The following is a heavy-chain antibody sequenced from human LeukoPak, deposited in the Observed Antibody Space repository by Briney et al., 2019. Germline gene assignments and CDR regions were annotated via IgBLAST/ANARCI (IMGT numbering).Heavy chain of an antibody. V-gene: IGHV4-34*01. CDR1: GGSFSGYY. CDR3: ARQPGAMVRGIIMFYFDY. Sequence: SETLSLTCAVYGGSFSGYYWSWIRQPPGKGLEWIGEINHSGSTNYNPSLKSRVTISVDTSKNQFSLKLRSVTAADTAVYYRARQPGAMVRGIIMFYFDYWGQGTLVTVSS. D-gene: IGHD3-10*01. J-gene: IGHJ4*02. CDR2: INHSGST.